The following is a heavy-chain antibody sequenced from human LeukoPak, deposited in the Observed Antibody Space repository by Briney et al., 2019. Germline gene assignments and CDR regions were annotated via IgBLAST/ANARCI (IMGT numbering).Heavy chain of an antibody. V-gene: IGHV4-38-2*02. Sequence: SETLSLTCTVSGYSISSGYYWGWIRQPPGKGLEWIGSIYHSGSTYYNPSLKSRVTISLDTSKNQFSLKLSSVTAADTAVYYCARNYYDSSGSDWFDPWGQGTLVTVSS. J-gene: IGHJ5*02. CDR1: GYSISSGYY. D-gene: IGHD3-22*01. CDR2: IYHSGST. CDR3: ARNYYDSSGSDWFDP.